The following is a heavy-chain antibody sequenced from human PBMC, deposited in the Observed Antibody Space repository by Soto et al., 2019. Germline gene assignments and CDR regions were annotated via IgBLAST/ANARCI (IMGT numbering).Heavy chain of an antibody. CDR1: GFTFSNYI. CDR3: SRGGGYYYGSGTDACDV. Sequence: EVQLLESGGGLVKPGGSLRLSCAASGFTFSNYIMNWVRQPPGQGLERVASISGSSTYVYYADSLKGRIAISRDNAKNSLSLDLNTFRVEVAAVYYCSRGGGYYYGSGTDACDVWGQGTLVPVSS. V-gene: IGHV3-21*01. D-gene: IGHD3-10*01. CDR2: ISGSSTYV. J-gene: IGHJ3*01.